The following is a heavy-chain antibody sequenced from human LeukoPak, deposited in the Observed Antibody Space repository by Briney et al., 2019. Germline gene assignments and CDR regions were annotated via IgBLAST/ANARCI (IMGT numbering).Heavy chain of an antibody. V-gene: IGHV3-21*01. CDR1: GFSVSSNY. D-gene: IGHD6-13*01. J-gene: IGHJ4*02. CDR2: ISSSSSYI. CDR3: ASHLYSSSWWSY. Sequence: GGSLRLSCAASGFSVSSNYMSWVRQAPGKGLEWVSSISSSSSYIYYADSVKGRFTISRDNAKNSLYLQMNSLRAEDTAVYYCASHLYSSSWWSYWGQGTLVTVSS.